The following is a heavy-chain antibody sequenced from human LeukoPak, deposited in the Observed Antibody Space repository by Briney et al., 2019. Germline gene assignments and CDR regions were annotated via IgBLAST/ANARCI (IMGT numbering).Heavy chain of an antibody. D-gene: IGHD3-16*01. CDR2: INPSGGST. CDR3: ARDFYDYVWGRLYYFDY. Sequence: ASVKVSCKASGYTFTSYYMHWVRQAPGQGLEWMGIINPSGGSTSYAQKFQGRVTMTRDTSTSTVYMELSSLRSEDTAVYYCARDFYDYVWGRLYYFDYWGQGTLVTVSS. CDR1: GYTFTSYY. J-gene: IGHJ4*02. V-gene: IGHV1-46*01.